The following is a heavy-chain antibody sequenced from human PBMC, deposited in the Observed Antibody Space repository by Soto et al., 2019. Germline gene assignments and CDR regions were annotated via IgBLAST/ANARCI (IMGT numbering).Heavy chain of an antibody. V-gene: IGHV4-59*12. J-gene: IGHJ4*02. D-gene: IGHD2-15*01. Sequence: TSETLSLTCTVSGESISGYSWGWIRQHPGKGLEWIGYIYYTGSTNYNPSLKSRVTISVDTSKNQFSLKLSSVTAADTAVYYCARGRDIVVVVAATHLDYWGQGTLVTVSS. CDR1: GESISGYS. CDR2: IYYTGST. CDR3: ARGRDIVVVVAATHLDY.